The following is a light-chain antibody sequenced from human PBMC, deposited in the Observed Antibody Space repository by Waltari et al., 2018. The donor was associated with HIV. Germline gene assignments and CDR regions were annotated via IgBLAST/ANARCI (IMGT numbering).Light chain of an antibody. V-gene: IGKV3-11*01. CDR1: RSVSSY. Sequence: EIVLTQSPATLSLSPGERATLSCRASRSVSSYVAWYQQKPGKAPGLLIYDASNVATGIPARFSGSGSGTDFTLTISSLEPEDFAVYYCQQRSNWPLTFGGGTKVEIK. J-gene: IGKJ4*01. CDR3: QQRSNWPLT. CDR2: DAS.